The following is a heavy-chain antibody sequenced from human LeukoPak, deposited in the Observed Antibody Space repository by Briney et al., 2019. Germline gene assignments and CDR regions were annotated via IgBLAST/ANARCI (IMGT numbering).Heavy chain of an antibody. J-gene: IGHJ4*02. V-gene: IGHV4-4*07. CDR3: ARKDGDY. Sequence: SQTLSLTCTVSGASISAFHWTWFRQPAGKTLEWIGLIYSSGSTLLNPPLKTRVAMSLDLTKNQLSLRLTSLTAADTAMYYCARKDGDYWGQGTLLTVSS. CDR2: IYSSGST. CDR1: GASISAFH.